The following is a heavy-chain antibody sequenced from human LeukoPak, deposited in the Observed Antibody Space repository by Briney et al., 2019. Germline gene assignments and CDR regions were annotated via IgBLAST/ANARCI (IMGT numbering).Heavy chain of an antibody. CDR2: IYSGGST. V-gene: IGHV3-53*01. CDR3: AREYEDYYDSSGSYYFDY. J-gene: IGHJ4*02. Sequence: GGSLRLSCAASGFTFSSYAVSWVRQAPGKGLEWVSVIYSGGSTYYADSVKGRFTISRDNSKNTLYLQMNSLRAEDTAVYYCAREYEDYYDSSGSYYFDYWGQGTLVTVSS. CDR1: GFTFSSYA. D-gene: IGHD3-22*01.